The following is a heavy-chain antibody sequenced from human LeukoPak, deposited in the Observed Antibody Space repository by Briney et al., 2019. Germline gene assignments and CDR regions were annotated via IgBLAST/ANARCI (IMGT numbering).Heavy chain of an antibody. V-gene: IGHV3-74*01. CDR2: IHGDGRNI. D-gene: IGHD6-6*01. Sequence: GGSLRPSFVALGFTLSSQWLHWVPPDPRKGLVWVSRIHGDGRNINYADSVRGRFTITRDNAKNSLYLQMNSLRAEDTAVYYCARDLPARPRWFAPWGQGTLVTVSS. CDR1: GFTLSSQW. CDR3: ARDLPARPRWFAP. J-gene: IGHJ5*02.